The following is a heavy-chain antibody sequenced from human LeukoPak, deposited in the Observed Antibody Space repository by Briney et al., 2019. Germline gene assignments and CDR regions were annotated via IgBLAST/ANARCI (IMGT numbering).Heavy chain of an antibody. CDR1: GGSFSGYY. CDR2: INHSGST. CDR3: ARSGPGIAAAVYYYGMDV. Sequence: SETLSLTCAVYGGSFSGYYWSWIRQPPGKGLEWIGEINHSGSTNYNPSLKSRVTISVDTSKNQFSLKLSSVTAADTAVYYCARSGPGIAAAVYYYGMDVWGQGTTVTVSS. V-gene: IGHV4-34*01. D-gene: IGHD6-13*01. J-gene: IGHJ6*02.